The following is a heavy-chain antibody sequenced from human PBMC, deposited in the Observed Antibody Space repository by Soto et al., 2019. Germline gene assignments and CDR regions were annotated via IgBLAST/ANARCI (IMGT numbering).Heavy chain of an antibody. CDR3: ARVALTYYYDSSGYPGPFDY. J-gene: IGHJ4*02. V-gene: IGHV4-59*01. Sequence: ETLSLTCTVSGGSISSYYWSWIRQPPGKGLEWIGYIYYSGGTNYNPALKSRATISVDTSKNQFSLQLSSVTAADTAVYYCARVALTYYYDSSGYPGPFDYWGQGTLVTVSS. CDR1: GGSISSYY. D-gene: IGHD3-22*01. CDR2: IYYSGGT.